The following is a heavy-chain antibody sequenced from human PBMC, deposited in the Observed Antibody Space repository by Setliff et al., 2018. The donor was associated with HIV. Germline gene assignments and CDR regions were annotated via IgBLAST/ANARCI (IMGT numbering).Heavy chain of an antibody. V-gene: IGHV1-69*13. J-gene: IGHJ3*02. CDR3: ASVPPGREAFDI. CDR2: IIPMFGTA. CDR1: GGTFSSHA. Sequence: SVKVSCKASGGTFSSHAISWVRQAPGQGLEWMGGIIPMFGTANYAQNFQGRVTITADESTSTAYMELSSLRSEDTAVYYCASVPPGREAFDIWGQGTMVTVSS.